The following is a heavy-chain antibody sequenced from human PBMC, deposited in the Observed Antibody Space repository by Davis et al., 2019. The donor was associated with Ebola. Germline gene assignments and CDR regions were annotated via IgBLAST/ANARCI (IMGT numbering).Heavy chain of an antibody. CDR3: AKDPNYYDSSGYGY. D-gene: IGHD3-22*01. J-gene: IGHJ4*02. V-gene: IGHV3-23*01. CDR2: ISGSGGST. Sequence: GESLKISCAASGITFSSYAMSWVRQAPGKGLEWVSAISGSGGSTYYADSVKGRFTISRDNSKNTLYLQMNSLRAEDTAVYYCAKDPNYYDSSGYGYWGQGTLVTVSS. CDR1: GITFSSYA.